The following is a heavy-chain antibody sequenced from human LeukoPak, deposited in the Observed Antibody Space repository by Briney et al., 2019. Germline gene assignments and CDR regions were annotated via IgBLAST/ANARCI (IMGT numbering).Heavy chain of an antibody. CDR1: GYTFTSYG. V-gene: IGHV1-18*01. Sequence: ASVKVSCKASGYTFTSYGISWVRQAPGQGLEWTGWISAYNGNTNYAQKLQGRVTMTTDTSTSTAYVELRSLRSDDTAVYYCAKGTKIAVAGTPFDYWGQGTLVTVSS. D-gene: IGHD6-19*01. CDR3: AKGTKIAVAGTPFDY. CDR2: ISAYNGNT. J-gene: IGHJ4*02.